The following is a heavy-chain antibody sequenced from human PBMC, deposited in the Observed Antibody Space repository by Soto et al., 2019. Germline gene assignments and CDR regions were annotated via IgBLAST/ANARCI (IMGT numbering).Heavy chain of an antibody. V-gene: IGHV1-69*01. CDR1: GGTFSNNF. CDR2: VIPSSGKT. Sequence: QVQLVQSGAEVKKPGSSVKVSCKASGGTFSNNFITWVRQAPGQGLEWMGGVIPSSGKTKYAQKVQGRVQITADESTRTAYMQCSSLTSEYTAVYYCAIDRGFVEWSPQFDPWGQGTRVTVSS. J-gene: IGHJ5*02. D-gene: IGHD3-3*01. CDR3: AIDRGFVEWSPQFDP.